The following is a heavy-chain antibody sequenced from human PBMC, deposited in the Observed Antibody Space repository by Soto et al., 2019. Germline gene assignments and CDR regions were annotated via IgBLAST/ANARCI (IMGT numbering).Heavy chain of an antibody. J-gene: IGHJ4*02. CDR1: GYSFTRYW. CDR3: ARVRESTAAFDY. CDR2: IYPRDSDT. V-gene: IGHV5-51*01. D-gene: IGHD2-8*02. Sequence: PGESLKISCKGSGYSFTRYWIGWVSQMPGKGLEWMGIIYPRDSDTRYSPSFQGQVTISADKSISTAYLQWSSLKASDTAMYYCARVRESTAAFDYWGQGTLVTVSS.